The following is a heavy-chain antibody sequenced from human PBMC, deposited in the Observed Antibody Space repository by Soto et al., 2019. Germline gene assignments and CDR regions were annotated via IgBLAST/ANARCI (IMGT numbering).Heavy chain of an antibody. J-gene: IGHJ6*02. CDR1: GATFRSYA. Sequence: VQLVQSGAEVKKPGSSVKVSCRASGATFRSYAFTWVRQAPGQGLEWMGGISPIFGSTIYARQFQGRVTITADDSATTVYMEQQSPSSEDTGVYYCAGDYGVYDWYGMDAWGQGTTVTVSS. CDR2: ISPIFGST. D-gene: IGHD4-17*01. CDR3: AGDYGVYDWYGMDA. V-gene: IGHV1-69*01.